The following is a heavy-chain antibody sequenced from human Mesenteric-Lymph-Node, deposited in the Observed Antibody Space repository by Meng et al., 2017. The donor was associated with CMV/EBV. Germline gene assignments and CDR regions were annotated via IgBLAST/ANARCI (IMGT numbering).Heavy chain of an antibody. V-gene: IGHV1-2*02. CDR3: ARGYCTSTTCYPSGWFDP. Sequence: ASVKVSCKASGYTFAGYYIHWVRQAPGQGLEWMGWINPNNGGTNYAQKFQGRVTMPRDTSISTVYMELSRLRSDDTAVYYCARGYCTSTTCYPSGWFDPWGQGTLVTVSS. CDR1: GYTFAGYY. CDR2: INPNNGGT. J-gene: IGHJ5*02. D-gene: IGHD2-2*01.